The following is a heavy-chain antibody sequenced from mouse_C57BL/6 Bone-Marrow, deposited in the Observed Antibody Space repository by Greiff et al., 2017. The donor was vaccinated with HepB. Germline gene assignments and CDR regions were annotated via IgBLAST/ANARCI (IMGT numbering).Heavy chain of an antibody. V-gene: IGHV3-5*01. CDR1: GISITTGNYR. J-gene: IGHJ2*01. D-gene: IGHD5-1*01. CDR3: ARNLPKGYFDY. CDR2: IYYSGTI. Sequence: EVKLQESGPGLVKPSQTVFLTCTVTGISITTGNYRWSWIRQFPGNKLEWRGYIYYSGTITYNPSLTSRTTITRDTPKNQFFLEMNSLTAEDTATYYCARNLPKGYFDYWGQGTTLTVSS.